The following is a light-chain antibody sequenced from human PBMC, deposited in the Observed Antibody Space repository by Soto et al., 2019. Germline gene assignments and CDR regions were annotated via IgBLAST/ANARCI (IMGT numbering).Light chain of an antibody. CDR2: GAS. CDR3: QQYNNWPPIT. V-gene: IGKV3-11*01. Sequence: EIVLTQSPASLSFSPGERATLSCRASQSVDSYLVWYQQKPGQAPRLLIFGASNRATGIPARFSGSGSGTDFTLTINSLEPDDFAVYYCQQYNNWPPITFGQGTRLEI. CDR1: QSVDSY. J-gene: IGKJ5*01.